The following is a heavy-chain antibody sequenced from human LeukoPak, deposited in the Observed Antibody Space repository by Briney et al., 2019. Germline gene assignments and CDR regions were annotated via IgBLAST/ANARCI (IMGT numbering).Heavy chain of an antibody. Sequence: SETLSLTCAVSGYSISSGYYWGWIRQPPGKGLEWIGSIYHSGITYYNPSLKSRVTISVDTSKNQFSLKLSSVTAADTAVYYCASNRNTPEKSLDYWGQGTLVTVSS. CDR2: IYHSGIT. D-gene: IGHD3-16*02. CDR1: GYSISSGYY. J-gene: IGHJ4*02. CDR3: ASNRNTPEKSLDY. V-gene: IGHV4-38-2*01.